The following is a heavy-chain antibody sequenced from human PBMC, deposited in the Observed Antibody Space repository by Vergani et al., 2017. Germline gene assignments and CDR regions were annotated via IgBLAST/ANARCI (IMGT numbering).Heavy chain of an antibody. D-gene: IGHD6-19*01. Sequence: QVQLVQSGAEVKKPGASVKVSCKASGYTFTSYAMHLVRQAPGQRLEWMEWINAGNGNTKYSQKFQGRVTITRDTSASTAYMELSSLRSEDTAVYYCAGATVAGTGLYYYYGMDVWGQGTTVTVSS. V-gene: IGHV1-3*01. CDR2: INAGNGNT. CDR3: AGATVAGTGLYYYYGMDV. J-gene: IGHJ6*01. CDR1: GYTFTSYA.